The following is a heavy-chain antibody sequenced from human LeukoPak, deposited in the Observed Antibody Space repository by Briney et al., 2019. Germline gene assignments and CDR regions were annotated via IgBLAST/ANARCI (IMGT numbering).Heavy chain of an antibody. V-gene: IGHV3-7*01. CDR2: IKQDGSEK. CDR3: AREGQWLDVDAFDI. D-gene: IGHD6-19*01. CDR1: GFTFSSYW. J-gene: IGHJ3*02. Sequence: PGGSLRLSCAASGFTFSSYWMSWVRQAPGKGLEWVANIKQDGSEKYYVDSVKGRFTISRDNAKNSLYLQMNSLRAEDTAVYYCAREGQWLDVDAFDIWGQGTMVTVSS.